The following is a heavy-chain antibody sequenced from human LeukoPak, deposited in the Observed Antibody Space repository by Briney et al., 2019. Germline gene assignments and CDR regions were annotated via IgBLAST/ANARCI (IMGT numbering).Heavy chain of an antibody. Sequence: GGSLRLSCAASGFTFGSYGMNWVRQAPGRGLEWVASISSTGFYKYYADSVKGRFTISRDNSKTSLYLQMNSLRGEDSGVYYCARDYGDYYFDYWGQGTPVSVSS. CDR2: ISSTGFYK. CDR3: ARDYGDYYFDY. V-gene: IGHV3-21*01. J-gene: IGHJ4*02. CDR1: GFTFGSYG. D-gene: IGHD4-17*01.